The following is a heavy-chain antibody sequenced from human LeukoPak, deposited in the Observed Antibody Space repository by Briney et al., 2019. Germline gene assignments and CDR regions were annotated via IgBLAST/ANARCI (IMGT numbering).Heavy chain of an antibody. CDR3: ARYSSSQGVHY. CDR1: GGSISSGGYY. Sequence: NPSQTLSLTCTVSGGSISSGGYYWSWIRQHPGKGLERIGYIYYSGSTNYNPSLKSRVTISVDTSKNQFSLKLSSVTAADTAVYYCARYSSSQGVHYWGRGTLVTVSS. V-gene: IGHV4-31*03. D-gene: IGHD6-13*01. CDR2: IYYSGST. J-gene: IGHJ4*02.